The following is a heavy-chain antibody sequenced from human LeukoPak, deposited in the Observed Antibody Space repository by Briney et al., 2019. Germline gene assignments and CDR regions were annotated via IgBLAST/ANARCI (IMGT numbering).Heavy chain of an antibody. CDR2: ISSSSSYI. CDR3: AGGSGSYYRYYYYGMDV. CDR1: GFTFSSYS. Sequence: GGSLRLSCAASGFTFSSYSMIWVRQAPGKGLEWVSSISSSSSYIYYADSVKGRFTISRDNAKNSLYLQMNSLRAEDTAVYYCAGGSGSYYRYYYYGMDVWGKGTTVTVSS. V-gene: IGHV3-21*01. D-gene: IGHD3-10*01. J-gene: IGHJ6*04.